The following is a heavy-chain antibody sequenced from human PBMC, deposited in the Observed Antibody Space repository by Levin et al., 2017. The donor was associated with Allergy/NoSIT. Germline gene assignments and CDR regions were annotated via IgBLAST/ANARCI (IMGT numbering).Heavy chain of an antibody. J-gene: IGHJ3*01. D-gene: IGHD2-15*01. V-gene: IGHV3-23*01. CDR2: ISSSGDNT. CDR1: GFTFSSYA. CDR3: AGYCSGGSCYDRNDAFDV. Sequence: GESLKISCAASGFTFSSYAMTWVRQAPGKGLEWVSGISSSGDNTHYADSVKGRFTISRDNSKNTLYLQMNSLRAEDTAVYYCAGYCSGGSCYDRNDAFDVWGQGTMVTVSS.